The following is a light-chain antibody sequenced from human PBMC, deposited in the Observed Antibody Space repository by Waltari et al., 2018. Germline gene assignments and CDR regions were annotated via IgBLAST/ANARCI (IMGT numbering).Light chain of an antibody. CDR2: EVT. CDR1: SSDVGAYNY. CDR3: ISYAGNNKYV. V-gene: IGLV2-8*01. J-gene: IGLJ1*01. Sequence: QSALTQPPSASGSPGQSVTISCTGTSSDVGAYNYVSWYQQYPDKAPKLMIYEVTKRPSGVPDRFSGSKSGNTASLTVSGLQAEDEADYYRISYAGNNKYVLGAGTKVTVL.